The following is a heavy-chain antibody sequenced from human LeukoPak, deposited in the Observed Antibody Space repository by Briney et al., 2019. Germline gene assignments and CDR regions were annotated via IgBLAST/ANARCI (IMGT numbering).Heavy chain of an antibody. D-gene: IGHD6-25*01. Sequence: NPSQTLSLTCAVSGGSISSGGYSWSWIRQPPGKGLEWIGYIYYSGSTYYNPSLKSRVTISVDTSKNQFSLKLSSVTAADTAVYYCARGGFYYFDYWGQGTLVTVSS. V-gene: IGHV4-30-4*07. J-gene: IGHJ4*02. CDR3: ARGGFYYFDY. CDR1: GGSISSGGYS. CDR2: IYYSGST.